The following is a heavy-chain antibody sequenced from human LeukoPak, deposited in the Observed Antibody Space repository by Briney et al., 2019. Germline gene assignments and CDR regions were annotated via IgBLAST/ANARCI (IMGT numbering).Heavy chain of an antibody. D-gene: IGHD2-8*01. CDR3: ARDIVGYGTKDPFDY. J-gene: IGHJ4*02. CDR1: GFTFSSYS. V-gene: IGHV3-48*01. Sequence: PGRSLRLSCAASGFTFSSYSMNWVRQAPGKGLEWVSYISSSSSTIYYADSVKGRFTISRDKAKNSLYLQMNSLRAEDTAVYYCARDIVGYGTKDPFDYWGQGTLVTVSS. CDR2: ISSSSSTI.